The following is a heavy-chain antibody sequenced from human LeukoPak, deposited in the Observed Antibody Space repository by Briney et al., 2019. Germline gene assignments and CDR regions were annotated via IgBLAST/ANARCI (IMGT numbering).Heavy chain of an antibody. CDR3: AKDRTMGYCSGGRCAYFDY. J-gene: IGHJ4*02. D-gene: IGHD2-15*01. CDR1: GFIFSSYA. Sequence: HTGGYLRLSCAASGFIFSSYAMSWVRQAPGKGLDWVSGISGNGGYTYYADSGKGRFTISRDNSKNTLYLQMNSLRAEDTAVYYCAKDRTMGYCSGGRCAYFDYWGQGTLVTVSS. V-gene: IGHV3-23*01. CDR2: ISGNGGYT.